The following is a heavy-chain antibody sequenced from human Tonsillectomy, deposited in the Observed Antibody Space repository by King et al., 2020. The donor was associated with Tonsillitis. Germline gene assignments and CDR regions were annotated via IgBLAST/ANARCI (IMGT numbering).Heavy chain of an antibody. CDR2: MKPNTGNT. J-gene: IGHJ4*02. CDR1: GYTFTSYD. Sequence: QLVQSGAEVKKPGASVKVSCKASGYTFTSYDSNWVRQATGQGLEWMGWMKPNTGNTGYAQKFQGRVTMTRNTSISTAYMELSSLRSEDTAVSYCARRRGSHSFDYWGQGTLVTVSS. D-gene: IGHD3-16*01. CDR3: ARRRGSHSFDY. V-gene: IGHV1-8*02.